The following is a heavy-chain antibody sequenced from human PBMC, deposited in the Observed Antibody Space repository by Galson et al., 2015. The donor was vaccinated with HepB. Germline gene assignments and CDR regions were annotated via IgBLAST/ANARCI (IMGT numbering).Heavy chain of an antibody. V-gene: IGHV1-69*13. CDR1: GGTFSSYA. CDR2: IIPIFGTA. J-gene: IGHJ6*02. D-gene: IGHD2-15*01. Sequence: SVKVSCKASGGTFSSYAISWVRQAPGQGLEWMGGIIPIFGTANYAQKFQGRVTITAGESTSTAYMELSSLRSEDTAVYYCARVVEPYYYYYGMDVWGQGTTVTVSS. CDR3: ARVVEPYYYYYGMDV.